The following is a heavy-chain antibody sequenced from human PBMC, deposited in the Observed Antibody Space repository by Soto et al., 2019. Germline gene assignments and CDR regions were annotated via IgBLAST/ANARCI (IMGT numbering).Heavy chain of an antibody. CDR3: ARDSKGPFDY. CDR1: GFTVSSNH. Sequence: EVQLVESGGGLIQPGGSLRLSCAASGFTVSSNHMSWVRQAPGKGLEWVSLFYSSGSTYYADSVKGRFIISRDNSKNTLYLQMNSLRAEDTAVYYCARDSKGPFDYWGQGTLVTVSS. V-gene: IGHV3-53*01. CDR2: FYSSGST. J-gene: IGHJ4*02.